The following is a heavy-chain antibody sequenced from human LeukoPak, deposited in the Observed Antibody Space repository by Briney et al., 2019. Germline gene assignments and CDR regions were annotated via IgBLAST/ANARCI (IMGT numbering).Heavy chain of an antibody. Sequence: ASVKVSCKASGYTFTSYEINWVRQATGQGLEWMGWMNPNSGNTGYAQKFQGRVTMTRNTSISTAYMELSSLRSEDTAVYYCARRHQTTDYYYYYMDVWGKGTTVTVSS. V-gene: IGHV1-8*01. J-gene: IGHJ6*03. D-gene: IGHD4-11*01. CDR1: GYTFTSYE. CDR3: ARRHQTTDYYYYYMDV. CDR2: MNPNSGNT.